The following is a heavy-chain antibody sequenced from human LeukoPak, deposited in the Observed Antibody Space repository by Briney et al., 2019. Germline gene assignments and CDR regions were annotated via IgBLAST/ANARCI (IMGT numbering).Heavy chain of an antibody. D-gene: IGHD3-22*01. CDR2: INPKSGDT. CDR1: GYTFTGYY. Sequence: ASVKVSCKASGYTFTGYYFHWVRQAPGQGLEWMGWINPKSGDTNYAQKFQGRVTMTTDTSTSTAYRGLSRLRSDDTAVYYCARIRYYSSGYSDYWGQGTLVTVSS. J-gene: IGHJ4*02. CDR3: ARIRYYSSGYSDY. V-gene: IGHV1-2*02.